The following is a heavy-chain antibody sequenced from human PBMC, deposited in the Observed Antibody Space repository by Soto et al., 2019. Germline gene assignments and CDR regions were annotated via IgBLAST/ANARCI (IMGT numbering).Heavy chain of an antibody. CDR3: ARDRGYDAHDYYYNAMDV. Sequence: LRVSCISSGFTFRTYTMNWVRQAPGKGLEWVSGIRGFSPYTFYAESVKGRSTISRDNAKNSLYLQMNSLRAEDTAVYYCARDRGYDAHDYYYNAMDVWGQGTTVTVSS. J-gene: IGHJ6*02. CDR2: IRGFSPYT. D-gene: IGHD3-10*01. V-gene: IGHV3-21*01. CDR1: GFTFRTYT.